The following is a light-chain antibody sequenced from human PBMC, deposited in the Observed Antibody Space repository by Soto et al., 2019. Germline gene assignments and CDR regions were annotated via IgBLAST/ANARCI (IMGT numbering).Light chain of an antibody. CDR3: QQYNSWPLT. V-gene: IGKV3-15*01. Sequence: EIVMTQSPATLSVSPWERATLSCRASQSVSSNLAWYQQKPGQAPRLLIYGASTRATGIPARFSGSGSGTEFTLTISSLQSEDFAVYYCQQYNSWPLTFGGGTKVDI. J-gene: IGKJ4*01. CDR1: QSVSSN. CDR2: GAS.